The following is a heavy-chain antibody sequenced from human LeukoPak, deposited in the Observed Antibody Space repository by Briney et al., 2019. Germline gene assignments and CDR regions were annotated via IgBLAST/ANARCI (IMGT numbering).Heavy chain of an antibody. D-gene: IGHD3-3*01. V-gene: IGHV3-30-3*01. CDR2: ISYDGSNK. CDR1: GFTFSSYA. CDR3: ARQYVALDFWSGYTLFDY. Sequence: PGRSLRLSCAASGFTFSSYAMHWVRQAPGKGLEWVAVISYDGSNKYYADSVKGRFTISRDNSKNTLYLQMNSLRAEDTAVYYCARQYVALDFWSGYTLFDYWGQGTLVTVSS. J-gene: IGHJ4*02.